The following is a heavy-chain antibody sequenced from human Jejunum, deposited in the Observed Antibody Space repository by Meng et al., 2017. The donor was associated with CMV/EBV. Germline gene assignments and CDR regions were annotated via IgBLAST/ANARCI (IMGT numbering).Heavy chain of an antibody. V-gene: IGHV1-18*01. D-gene: IGHD2-2*01. CDR1: YSFTTPD. CDR3: ARVVVVPADYYTMDV. CDR2: ISPYNGNT. J-gene: IGHJ6*02. Sequence: YSFTTPDITWVRQAPGQGLEWMGLISPYNGNTKYAQRVQDRVTMTTDTSTRTAYMELRSLTSDDTAVYYCARVVVVPADYYTMDVWGQGTTVTV.